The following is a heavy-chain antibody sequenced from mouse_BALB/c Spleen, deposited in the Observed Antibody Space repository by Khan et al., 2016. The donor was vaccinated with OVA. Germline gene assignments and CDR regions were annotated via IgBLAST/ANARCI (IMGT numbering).Heavy chain of an antibody. CDR2: IDPANGYT. J-gene: IGHJ3*01. CDR1: GFNIKDTY. CDR3: ASISYYDVAY. D-gene: IGHD2-4*01. Sequence: VQLQQSGAEFVKPGASVKLSCTASGFNIKDTYMHWVKQRPEQGLEWIGRIDPANGYTKYDPKFQGKGTITADTSSNTAYLHLNSLTSEDTAVYYCASISYYDVAYWGQGTLVTVSA. V-gene: IGHV14-3*02.